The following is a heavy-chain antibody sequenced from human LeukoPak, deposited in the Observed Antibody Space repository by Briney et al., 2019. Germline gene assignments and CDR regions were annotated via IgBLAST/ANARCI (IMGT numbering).Heavy chain of an antibody. J-gene: IGHJ5*02. V-gene: IGHV4-39*07. CDR1: GGSISSTSYF. Sequence: SETLSLTCSVSGGSISSTSYFWGWIRQPPGKGLEWIGSIYHSGSTYYNPSLKSRVTISVDTSKNQFSLKLSSVTAADTAVYYCARDILAISSQADIVLMVYAKQDTNWFDPWGQGTLVTVSS. CDR3: ARDILAISSQADIVLMVYAKQDTNWFDP. D-gene: IGHD2-8*01. CDR2: IYHSGST.